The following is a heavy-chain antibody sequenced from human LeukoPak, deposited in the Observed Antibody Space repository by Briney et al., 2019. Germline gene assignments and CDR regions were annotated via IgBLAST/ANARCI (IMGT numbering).Heavy chain of an antibody. CDR3: ARESYYDSSGPFDY. CDR2: IYYSGST. Sequence: PSETLSLTCTVSGGSISSSSYYWGWIRQPPGQGLEWIGSIYYSGSTYYNPSLKSRVTISVDTSKNQFSLKLSSVTAADTAVYYCARESYYDSSGPFDYWGQGTLVTVSS. V-gene: IGHV4-39*02. CDR1: GGSISSSSYY. D-gene: IGHD3-22*01. J-gene: IGHJ4*02.